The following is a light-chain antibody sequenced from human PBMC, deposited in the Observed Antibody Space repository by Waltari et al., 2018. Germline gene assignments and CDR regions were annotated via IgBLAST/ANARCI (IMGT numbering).Light chain of an antibody. V-gene: IGLV2-8*01. Sequence: QSALPQPPSASGSPGQSVTISCTGTSSDIGGYNHVSWHQQYPGKAPKLMIYEVNKRPSGVPDRLYGAKSGNTSSLIVSGLQADDEADYHCGSYAGSTGWVFGGGTKLTVL. CDR2: EVN. CDR3: GSYAGSTGWV. CDR1: SSDIGGYNH. J-gene: IGLJ3*02.